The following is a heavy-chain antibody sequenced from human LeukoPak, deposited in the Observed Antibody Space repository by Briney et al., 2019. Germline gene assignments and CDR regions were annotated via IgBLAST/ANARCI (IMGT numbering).Heavy chain of an antibody. D-gene: IGHD3-10*01. J-gene: IGHJ3*02. CDR3: ARGLMPGSGSYKPNDAFDI. CDR2: IYYSGST. CDR1: GGSISSSSYY. Sequence: SETLSLTCTVSGGSISSSSYYWGWIRQPPGKGLEWIGSIYYSGSTNYNPSLKSRVTISVDTSKNQFSLKLSSVTAADTAVYYCARGLMPGSGSYKPNDAFDIWGQGTMVTVSS. V-gene: IGHV4-39*07.